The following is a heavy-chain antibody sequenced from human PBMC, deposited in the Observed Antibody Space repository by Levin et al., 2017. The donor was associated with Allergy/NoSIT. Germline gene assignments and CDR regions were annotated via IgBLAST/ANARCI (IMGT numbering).Heavy chain of an antibody. CDR1: GYSFTSYW. V-gene: IGHV5-51*01. CDR3: AGPPVRLADFDI. J-gene: IGHJ3*02. Sequence: GESLKISCKGSGYSFTSYWIGWVRQMPGKGLEWMGIIYPGDSDTRYSPSFQGQFTISADKSISTAYLQWSSRKASDTAMYDCAGPPVRLADFDIWGQGTMVTVSS. D-gene: IGHD3-16*01. CDR2: IYPGDSDT.